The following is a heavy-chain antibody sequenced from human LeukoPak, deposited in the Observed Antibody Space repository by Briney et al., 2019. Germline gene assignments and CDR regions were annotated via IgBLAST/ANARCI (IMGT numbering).Heavy chain of an antibody. Sequence: PSETLSLTCAVSGGSISSNSYYWSWIRQPPGKGLEWIGEINHSGSTNYNPSLKSRVTIPVDTSKNQFSLKLSSVTAADTAVYYCARGPKTWIQLWLHRPYFDYWGQGTLVTVSS. CDR1: GGSISSNSYY. CDR2: INHSGST. V-gene: IGHV4-39*07. J-gene: IGHJ4*02. D-gene: IGHD5-18*01. CDR3: ARGPKTWIQLWLHRPYFDY.